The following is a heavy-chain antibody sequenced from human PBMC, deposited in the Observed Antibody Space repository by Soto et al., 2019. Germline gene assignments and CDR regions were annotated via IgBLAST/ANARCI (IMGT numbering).Heavy chain of an antibody. Sequence: GASVKVSCKASGYTFPSYAMHWVRQAPGQRLEWMGWINAGNGNTKYSQKFQGRVTSTRDTSASTAYMELSSLRSADTAVYYCARDKAEALRYFDWSDYYYYGMDVWGQGTTVTVSS. J-gene: IGHJ6*02. CDR1: GYTFPSYA. D-gene: IGHD3-9*01. CDR2: INAGNGNT. CDR3: ARDKAEALRYFDWSDYYYYGMDV. V-gene: IGHV1-3*01.